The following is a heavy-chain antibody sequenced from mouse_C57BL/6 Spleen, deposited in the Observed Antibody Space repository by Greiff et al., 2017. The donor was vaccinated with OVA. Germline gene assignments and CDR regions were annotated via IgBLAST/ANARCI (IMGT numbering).Heavy chain of an antibody. CDR3: AGNYERGAMDY. D-gene: IGHD2-1*01. V-gene: IGHV2-2*01. CDR1: GFSLTSYG. Sequence: VKLMESGPGLVQPSQRLSITCTVSGFSLTSYGVHWVRQSPGKGLEWLGVIWSGGSTDYNAAFISRPSISKDKSKSQVFFKMNSLQADDTAIYYCAGNYERGAMDYWGQGTSVTVSS. J-gene: IGHJ4*01. CDR2: IWSGGST.